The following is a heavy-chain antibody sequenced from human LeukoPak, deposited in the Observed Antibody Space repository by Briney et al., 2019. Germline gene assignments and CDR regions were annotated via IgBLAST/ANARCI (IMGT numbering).Heavy chain of an antibody. D-gene: IGHD1/OR15-1a*01. CDR1: GFTFSDYY. J-gene: IGHJ4*02. V-gene: IGHV3-11*03. CDR3: AGSNWNIFDY. CDR2: ISSSSSYT. Sequence: GGSLRLSCAASGFTFSDYYMSWIRQAPGKGLEWVSYISSSSSYTNYADSVKGRFTISRDNAKNSLYLQINSLRVEDTAVYYCAGSNWNIFDYWGQGTLVTVSS.